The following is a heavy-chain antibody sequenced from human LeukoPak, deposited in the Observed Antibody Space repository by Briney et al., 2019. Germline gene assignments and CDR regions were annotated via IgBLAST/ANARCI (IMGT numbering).Heavy chain of an antibody. Sequence: PGGSLRLSCAASGFTFSSYWMCWVRQAPGKGLEWVAIIKQDGSDKYYVDSVEGRFIISRDNAKNSLYLQMNGLRAEDTAVYYCLTSTRSHRFDYWGQGTLVTVSS. J-gene: IGHJ4*02. D-gene: IGHD2-15*01. CDR1: GFTFSSYW. CDR3: LTSTRSHRFDY. V-gene: IGHV3-7*01. CDR2: IKQDGSDK.